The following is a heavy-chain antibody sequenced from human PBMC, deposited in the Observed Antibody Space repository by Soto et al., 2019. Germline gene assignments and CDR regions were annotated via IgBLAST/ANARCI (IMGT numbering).Heavy chain of an antibody. D-gene: IGHD4-17*01. CDR2: IIPIFGTA. J-gene: IGHJ6*02. Sequence: QVQLVQSGAEVKKTGSSVKVSCKASGGTFSSYAISWVRQSHGQGLEWMGGIIPIFGTANYAQKFQGRVTITADESTSTAYMELSSMRSEDTAVYYCARPTTVTYDGMDVWGQVTTVTVSS. V-gene: IGHV1-69*01. CDR1: GGTFSSYA. CDR3: ARPTTVTYDGMDV.